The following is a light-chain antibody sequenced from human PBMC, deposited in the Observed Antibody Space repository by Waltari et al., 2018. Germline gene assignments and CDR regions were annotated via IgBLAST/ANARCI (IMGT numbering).Light chain of an antibody. Sequence: VLTQPPSASGTSGQRVTLPCSGRLSNIGNNAVTWYQVLPRTAPRLLIFTNTQRPSGVPDRFTASRSGTTASLAISGLQSDDEADYYCATWDDSINNPVFGGGTKLTVL. CDR2: TNT. J-gene: IGLJ3*02. V-gene: IGLV1-44*01. CDR1: LSNIGNNA. CDR3: ATWDDSINNPV.